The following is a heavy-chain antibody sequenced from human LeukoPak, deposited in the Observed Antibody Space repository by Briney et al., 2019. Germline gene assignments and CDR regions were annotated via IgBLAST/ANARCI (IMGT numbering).Heavy chain of an antibody. J-gene: IGHJ4*02. CDR1: RFSFTNYR. Sequence: PGGSLRLSCTTSRFSFTNYRLHWVRQAPGKGLEWVSSISRSSSNYVAYAESVKGRFTISRDDATNSLYLQMNSLRPDDTAFYYCARDENNYGYLTDWGQGTLVTVSS. CDR2: ISRSSSNYV. V-gene: IGHV3-21*01. D-gene: IGHD3/OR15-3a*01. CDR3: ARDENNYGYLTD.